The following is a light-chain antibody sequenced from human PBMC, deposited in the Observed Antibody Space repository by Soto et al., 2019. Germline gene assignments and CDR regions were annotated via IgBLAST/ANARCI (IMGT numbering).Light chain of an antibody. Sequence: QSALTQPASVSGSPGQSITIACTGTNRDVGSYNLVSWYQQRPGEAPKLIISEVRNRPSGVSNRFSGSKSGNTASLTISGLQAEDEADYWCYAYGTSNTLAFGGGTKLTVL. CDR3: YAYGTSNTLA. J-gene: IGLJ2*01. CDR2: EVR. V-gene: IGLV2-14*01. CDR1: NRDVGSYNL.